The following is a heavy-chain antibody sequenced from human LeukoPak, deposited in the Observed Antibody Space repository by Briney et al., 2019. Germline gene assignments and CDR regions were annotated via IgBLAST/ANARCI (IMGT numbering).Heavy chain of an antibody. J-gene: IGHJ3*02. CDR3: ARVEMAIDAFDI. Sequence: PGGSLRLSCAASGFTFRSYVMSWVRLAPGKGLEWVAVISYDGSNKYYADSVKGRFTISRDNSKNTLYLQMNSLRAEDTAVYYCARVEMAIDAFDIWGQGTMVTVSS. CDR2: ISYDGSNK. V-gene: IGHV3-30-3*01. D-gene: IGHD5-24*01. CDR1: GFTFRSYV.